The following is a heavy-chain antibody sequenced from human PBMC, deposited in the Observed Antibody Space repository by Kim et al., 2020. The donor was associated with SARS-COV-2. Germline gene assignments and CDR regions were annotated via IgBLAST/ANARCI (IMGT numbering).Heavy chain of an antibody. CDR3: TTGTTS. D-gene: IGHD1-1*01. Sequence: GGSLRLSCAASGFTFSNYWMNWVRQAPGKGLEWVANMKQHGSVKRYVDSVKGRFTISRDNAKNSLYLQMNTLGAEDTALYYCTTGTTSRGQGTLVTVYS. CDR1: GFTFSNYW. CDR2: MKQHGSVK. J-gene: IGHJ4*02. V-gene: IGHV3-7*05.